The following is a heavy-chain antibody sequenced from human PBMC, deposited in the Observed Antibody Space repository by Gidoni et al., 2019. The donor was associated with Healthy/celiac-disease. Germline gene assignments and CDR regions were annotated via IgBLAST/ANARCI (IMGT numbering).Heavy chain of an antibody. Sequence: EVQLVESGGGLVQPGRSLRLSCAASGFTFDDYAMHWVRQAPGKGLGWVSGISWNSGSIGYADSVKGRFTISRDNAKNSLYLQMNSLRAEDTALYYCAKGGVVVTHAFDIWGQGTMVTVSS. CDR3: AKGGVVVTHAFDI. V-gene: IGHV3-9*01. CDR1: GFTFDDYA. CDR2: ISWNSGSI. D-gene: IGHD2-21*02. J-gene: IGHJ3*02.